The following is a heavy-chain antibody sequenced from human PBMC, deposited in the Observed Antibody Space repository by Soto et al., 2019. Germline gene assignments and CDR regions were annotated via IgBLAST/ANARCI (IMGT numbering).Heavy chain of an antibody. CDR3: ARGLGRDFDL. V-gene: IGHV4-4*07. D-gene: IGHD3-16*01. J-gene: IGHJ2*01. CDR1: GDSIRGYS. CDR2: FFVTGRI. Sequence: QVELQESGPGLVKPSETLSLTCTVSGDSIRGYSWSWIRQPAGQGLESLGRFFVTGRINYNPSLKSRVTMSLDTSTNQFSLRLTSVTAADTAGYFCARGLGRDFDLWGRGTLVTVSS.